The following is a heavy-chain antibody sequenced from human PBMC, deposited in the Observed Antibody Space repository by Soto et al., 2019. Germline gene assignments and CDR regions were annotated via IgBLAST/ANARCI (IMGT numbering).Heavy chain of an antibody. Sequence: QVQLVQSGAEVKKPGASVKVSCKASGYTFTSYGISWVRPAPGQGLEWMGWISAYNGNTNYAQKLQGRVTMTTDTSTSTAYIELRSLRSDDTAVYYCAREGDYDILTGYYIIHYYYGMDVWGQGTTVTVSS. D-gene: IGHD3-9*01. CDR3: AREGDYDILTGYYIIHYYYGMDV. CDR1: GYTFTSYG. J-gene: IGHJ6*02. CDR2: ISAYNGNT. V-gene: IGHV1-18*01.